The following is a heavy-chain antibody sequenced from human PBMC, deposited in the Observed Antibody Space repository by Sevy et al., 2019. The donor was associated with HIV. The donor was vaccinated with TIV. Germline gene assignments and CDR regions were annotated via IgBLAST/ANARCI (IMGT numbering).Heavy chain of an antibody. D-gene: IGHD5-18*01. CDR3: ERDVDTPFVRSFDS. CDR1: GLTFSSDS. V-gene: IGHV3-48*02. J-gene: IGHJ4*02. Sequence: GGSLRLSCVVSGLTFSSDSMNWVRQAPGKGLEWLAYISSSSRTIYYGDFVEGRFTISRDKDKKSVFLQMNNLRDEDSATYYCERDVDTPFVRSFDSWGQGTLVTVSS. CDR2: ISSSSRTI.